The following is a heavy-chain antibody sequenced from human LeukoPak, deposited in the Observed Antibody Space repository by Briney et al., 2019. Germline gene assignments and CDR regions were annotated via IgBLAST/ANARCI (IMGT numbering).Heavy chain of an antibody. V-gene: IGHV3-33*01. CDR2: LWYDGSNK. J-gene: IGHJ4*02. CDR3: ARDLFKTAFDY. Sequence: GGSLRLSCAASGFTFSTYGMHWVRQAPGKGLEWVAVLWYDGSNKYYADSVKGRFTISRDNSKNTLYLQMNSLRAEDTAVYCCARDLFKTAFDYWGQGTLVTVSS. CDR1: GFTFSTYG.